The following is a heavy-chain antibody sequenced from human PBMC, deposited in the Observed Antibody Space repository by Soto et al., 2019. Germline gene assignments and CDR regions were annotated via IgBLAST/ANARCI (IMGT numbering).Heavy chain of an antibody. CDR3: ARISETSCPTCYYYYGMDV. Sequence: QVQLVQSGAEVKKPGSSVKVSCKASGGTFSSYAISWVRQAPGQGLEWMGGIIPIFGTANYAQKFQGRVTITADESTSTAYMERSSLRSEDTAVYYCARISETSCPTCYYYYGMDVWGQGTTVTVSS. CDR1: GGTFSSYA. V-gene: IGHV1-69*01. D-gene: IGHD2-2*01. J-gene: IGHJ6*02. CDR2: IIPIFGTA.